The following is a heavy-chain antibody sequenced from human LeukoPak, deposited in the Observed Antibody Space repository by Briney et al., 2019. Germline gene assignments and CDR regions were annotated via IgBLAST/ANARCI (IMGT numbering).Heavy chain of an antibody. CDR3: AKDRGYSGYIEFDY. CDR2: ISASGGST. Sequence: GGSLRLSCAAAGFTFSSYPMSWVRQAPGKGPDSVSAISASGGSTYYADSVKGRFTISRDNSTNTLYLQMTSMRAEDTAVYYCAKDRGYSGYIEFDYWGQGTLVTVSS. CDR1: GFTFSSYP. D-gene: IGHD5-12*01. J-gene: IGHJ4*02. V-gene: IGHV3-23*01.